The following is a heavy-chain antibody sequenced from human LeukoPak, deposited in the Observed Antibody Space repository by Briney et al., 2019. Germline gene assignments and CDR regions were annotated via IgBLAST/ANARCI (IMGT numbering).Heavy chain of an antibody. CDR2: IIPIFGTA. D-gene: IGHD6-13*01. J-gene: IGHJ4*02. CDR3: ARPSIAAAGTRFDY. CDR1: GFTFSSYA. Sequence: PGGSLRLSCAASGFTFSSYAISWVRQAPGQGLEWMGGIIPIFGTANYAQKFQGRVTITTDESTSTAYMELSSLRSEDTAVYYCARPSIAAAGTRFDYWGQGTLVTASS. V-gene: IGHV1-69*05.